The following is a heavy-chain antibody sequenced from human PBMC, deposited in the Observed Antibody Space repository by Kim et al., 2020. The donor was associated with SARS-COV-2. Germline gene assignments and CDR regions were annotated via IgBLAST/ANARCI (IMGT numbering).Heavy chain of an antibody. CDR3: ARESRGYYGSGSYYH. D-gene: IGHD3-10*01. CDR1: GGSISSYY. CDR2: IYYSGST. J-gene: IGHJ5*02. Sequence: SETLSLTCTVSGGSISSYYWSWIRQPPGKGLEWIGYIYYSGSTNYNPSLKSRVTISVDTSKNPFSLKLSSVTAADTAVYYCARESRGYYGSGSYYHWGQGTLVTVSS. V-gene: IGHV4-59*01.